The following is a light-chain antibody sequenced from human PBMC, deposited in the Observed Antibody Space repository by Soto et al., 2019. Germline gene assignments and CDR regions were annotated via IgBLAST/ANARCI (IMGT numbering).Light chain of an antibody. CDR1: SSDVGGYNY. J-gene: IGLJ1*01. V-gene: IGLV2-14*01. Sequence: QSALTQPASVSGSPGQSITISCTGTSSDVGGYNYVSWYQQHPGKAPKLILYEVDNRPLGVSDRFSGSNSGSTASLTISGLHAEDEADYYCSSYTSSDTFVFGTGTKVTVL. CDR2: EVD. CDR3: SSYTSSDTFV.